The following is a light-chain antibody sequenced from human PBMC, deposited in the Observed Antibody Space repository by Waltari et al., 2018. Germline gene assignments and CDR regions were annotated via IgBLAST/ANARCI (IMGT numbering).Light chain of an antibody. CDR1: QSIMNN. CDR2: GSS. J-gene: IGKJ1*01. Sequence: DIVLTQSPATLSVSPGKRATLSCRASQSIMNNLAWYQQKPGQAPRLLIYGSSSRTTDVPARFSGSGSGTEFTLTISSLRSGDSAIYYCRQYNSWPKTFGQGTKVEI. V-gene: IGKV3-15*01. CDR3: RQYNSWPKT.